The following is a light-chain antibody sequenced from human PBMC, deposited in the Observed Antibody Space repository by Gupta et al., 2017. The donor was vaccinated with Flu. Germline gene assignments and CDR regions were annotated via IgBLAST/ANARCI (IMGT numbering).Light chain of an antibody. Sequence: VTSQSTPSLPVTLRQPASISRRSSQGLVYSDGNTYLHWFQQRPGQSPRRLIYQVSYRDSGVPDRVSGSGSGTDFTLKISRVEAEDVGIYFCMQGAHWPWAFGQGTTVEIK. CDR2: QVS. V-gene: IGKV2-30*01. CDR1: QGLVYSDGNTY. J-gene: IGKJ1*01. CDR3: MQGAHWPWA.